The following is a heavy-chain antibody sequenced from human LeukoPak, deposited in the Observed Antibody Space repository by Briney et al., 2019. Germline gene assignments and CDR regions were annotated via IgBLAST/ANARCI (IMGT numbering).Heavy chain of an antibody. V-gene: IGHV4-39*01. CDR2: IYYSGST. CDR1: GGSISSSSYY. Sequence: SETLSLTCTISGGSISSSSYYWGWIRQPPGKGLEWIGTIYYSGSTYYNPSLKSRVTISVDTSKNQFSLKLSSVTAADTAVYYCARSTGTFSTDYMDVWGKGTTVTISS. D-gene: IGHD2-2*01. J-gene: IGHJ6*03. CDR3: ARSTGTFSTDYMDV.